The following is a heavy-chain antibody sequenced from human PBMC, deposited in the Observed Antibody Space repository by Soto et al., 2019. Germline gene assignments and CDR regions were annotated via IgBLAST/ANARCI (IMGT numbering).Heavy chain of an antibody. V-gene: IGHV1-46*01. CDR3: ARDPYGSGSYYRDYYYYYGMDV. D-gene: IGHD3-10*01. CDR1: GYTFTSYY. Sequence: ASVKVSCKASGYTFTSYYMHWVRQAPGQGLEWMGIINPSGGSTSYAQKFQGRVTMTRDTSTSTVYMELSSLRSEDTAVYYCARDPYGSGSYYRDYYYYYGMDVWGQGPTVTVSS. J-gene: IGHJ6*02. CDR2: INPSGGST.